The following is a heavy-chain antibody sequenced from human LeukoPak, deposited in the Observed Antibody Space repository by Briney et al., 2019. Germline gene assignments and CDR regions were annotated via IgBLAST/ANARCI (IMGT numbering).Heavy chain of an antibody. CDR3: AISGGVGGVIGALDI. D-gene: IGHD3-16*02. V-gene: IGHV5-51*01. J-gene: IGHJ3*02. CDR2: IYPGDSDT. Sequence: GESLKISCKGSGYNFPNYWIGWVRQMPGKGLEWMGIIYPGDSDTRYSPSFQGQVTVSADKSISTAYLQWSSLKASDTAIYYCAISGGVGGVIGALDIWGKGTMVTVSS. CDR1: GYNFPNYW.